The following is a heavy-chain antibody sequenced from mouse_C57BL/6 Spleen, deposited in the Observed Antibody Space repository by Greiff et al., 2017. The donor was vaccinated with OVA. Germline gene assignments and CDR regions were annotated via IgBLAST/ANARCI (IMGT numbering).Heavy chain of an antibody. CDR3: ASITTVVATD. CDR1: GFTFSSYT. J-gene: IGHJ3*01. V-gene: IGHV5-9*01. Sequence: EVQVVESGGGLVKPGGSLKLSCAASGFTFSSYTMSWVRQTPEKRLEWVATISGGGGNTYYPDSVKGRFTISRDNAKNTLYLQMSSLRSEDTALYYCASITTVVATDWGQGTLVTVSA. D-gene: IGHD1-1*01. CDR2: ISGGGGNT.